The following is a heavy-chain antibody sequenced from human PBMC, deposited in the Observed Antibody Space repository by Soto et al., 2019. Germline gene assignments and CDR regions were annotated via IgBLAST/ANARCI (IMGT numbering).Heavy chain of an antibody. CDR1: GFTFSDLY. J-gene: IGHJ4*02. CDR3: ARDRGAVTGDYFDY. D-gene: IGHD6-19*01. V-gene: IGHV3-11*01. Sequence: QVQLVESGGGLVKPGGSLRLSCAASGFTFSDLYMSWIRQAPGKGLEWVSCMGSSGVNKYYAESVRGRFTISRDNAKNSLYLQMNSLRAEDTAVYYCARDRGAVTGDYFDYWGQGTLVTVSS. CDR2: MGSSGVNK.